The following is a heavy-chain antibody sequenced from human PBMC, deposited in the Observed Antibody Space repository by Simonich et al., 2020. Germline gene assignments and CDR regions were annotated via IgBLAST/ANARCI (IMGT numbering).Heavy chain of an antibody. J-gene: IGHJ4*02. V-gene: IGHV1-18*01. CDR1: GYTFTSYG. CDR3: ARASRGTWWYYYFDY. D-gene: IGHD2-15*01. CDR2: NSADNGNT. Sequence: QVQLVQSGAEVKKPGASVKVSCKASGYTFTSYGISWVRQAPGQGLEWMGWNSADNGNTNYAQKLQGRVTMTTDTSTSTAYRELRSLRSDDTAVYYCARASRGTWWYYYFDYWGQGTLVTVSS.